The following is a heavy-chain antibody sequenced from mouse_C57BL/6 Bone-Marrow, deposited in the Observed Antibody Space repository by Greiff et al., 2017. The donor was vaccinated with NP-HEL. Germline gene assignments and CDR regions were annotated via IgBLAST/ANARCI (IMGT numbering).Heavy chain of an antibody. CDR2: IDPSDSYT. CDR3: ARSRDFYAMDY. J-gene: IGHJ4*01. Sequence: QVQLQQPGAELVMPGASVKLSCKASGYTFTSYSMHWVKQRPGQGLEWIGEIDPSDSYTNYNQKFKGKSTLTVDKSSSTAYMQLSSLTSEDSAVYYCARSRDFYAMDYWGQGTSVTVSA. D-gene: IGHD3-3*01. CDR1: GYTFTSYS. V-gene: IGHV1-69*01.